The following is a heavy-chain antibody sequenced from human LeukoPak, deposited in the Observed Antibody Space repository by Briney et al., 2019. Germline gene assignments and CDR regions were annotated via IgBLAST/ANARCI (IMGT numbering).Heavy chain of an antibody. D-gene: IGHD3-22*01. J-gene: IGHJ6*03. V-gene: IGHV1-69*05. Sequence: SVKVSCKASGGTFSSYAISWVRQAPGPGLEWMGGIIPIFGTANYAQKFKGRVTITTDESTSTAYMELSSLRSEDTAVYYCARPSDSSGYYYYYYMDVWGKGTTVTVSS. CDR1: GGTFSSYA. CDR2: IIPIFGTA. CDR3: ARPSDSSGYYYYYYMDV.